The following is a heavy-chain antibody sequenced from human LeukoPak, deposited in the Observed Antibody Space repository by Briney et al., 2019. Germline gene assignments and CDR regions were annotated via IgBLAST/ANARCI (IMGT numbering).Heavy chain of an antibody. Sequence: GGALSLSCAASGCTFSSYSMNWVRQGPGKGLEWVSSISNSSSYRYYAASVKGRFTISRDNAKNSLYLQMNSLRAEDTAVYYCARNIAAAGTDSWGQGTLVTVSS. D-gene: IGHD6-13*01. V-gene: IGHV3-21*01. CDR1: GCTFSSYS. J-gene: IGHJ5*01. CDR2: ISNSSSYR. CDR3: ARNIAAAGTDS.